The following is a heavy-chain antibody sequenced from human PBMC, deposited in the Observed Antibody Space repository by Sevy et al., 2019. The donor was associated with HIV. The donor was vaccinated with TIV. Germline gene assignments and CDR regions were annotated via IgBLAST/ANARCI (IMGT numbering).Heavy chain of an antibody. J-gene: IGHJ4*02. V-gene: IGHV3-7*01. CDR1: GFTFSDHW. D-gene: IGHD6-13*01. CDR2: IKQDGSEK. Sequence: GESLKISCAASGFTFSDHWMSWVRQAPGRGLEWVANIKQDGSEKYYVDSVKGRFTISRDNAKNSLSLQMNSLRAEDTAVYYCAREKRGYSSIWYSPSFDYWGQGTLVTVSS. CDR3: AREKRGYSSIWYSPSFDY.